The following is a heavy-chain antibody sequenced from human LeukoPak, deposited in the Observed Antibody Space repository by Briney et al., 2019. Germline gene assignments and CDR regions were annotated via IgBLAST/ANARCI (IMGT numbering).Heavy chain of an antibody. CDR3: ASTFGDSSGYYYGYFDY. V-gene: IGHV4-34*01. Sequence: GSLRLSCAASGFTFSDYYMSWIRQPPGKGLEWIGEINHSGSTNYNPSLKSRVTISVDTSKNQFSLKLSSVTAADTAVYYCASTFGDSSGYYYGYFDYWGQGTLVTVSS. CDR1: GFTFSDYY. CDR2: INHSGST. J-gene: IGHJ4*02. D-gene: IGHD3-22*01.